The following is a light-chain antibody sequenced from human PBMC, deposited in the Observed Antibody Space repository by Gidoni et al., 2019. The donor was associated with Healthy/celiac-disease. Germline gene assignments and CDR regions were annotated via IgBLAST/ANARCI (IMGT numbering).Light chain of an antibody. V-gene: IGKV3-11*01. CDR3: QQRSNWAWT. Sequence: EIVLTQSPATLSLSPGERATLSCRASQSLSSYLAWYQQKPGQAPRLLIYDASNRATGIPARFSGSWSGTDFTLTISSLEPEDFAVYYCQQRSNWAWTFGQGTKVEIK. CDR1: QSLSSY. CDR2: DAS. J-gene: IGKJ1*01.